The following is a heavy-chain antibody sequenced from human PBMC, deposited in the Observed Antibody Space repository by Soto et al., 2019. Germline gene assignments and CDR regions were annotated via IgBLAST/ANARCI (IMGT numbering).Heavy chain of an antibody. CDR3: ARAADSSGYYDY. V-gene: IGHV3-30-3*01. Sequence: GGSLRLSCAASGFTFSSYAMHWVRQAPGKGLEWVAVISYDGSNKYYADSVKGRFTISRDNSKNTLYLQMNSLRAEDTAVYYCARAADSSGYYDYWGRGTLVTVSS. CDR2: ISYDGSNK. CDR1: GFTFSSYA. J-gene: IGHJ4*02. D-gene: IGHD3-22*01.